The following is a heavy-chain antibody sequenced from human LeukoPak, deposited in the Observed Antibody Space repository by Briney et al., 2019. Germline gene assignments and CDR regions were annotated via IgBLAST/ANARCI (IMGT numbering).Heavy chain of an antibody. CDR1: GFAVSSNY. D-gene: IGHD6-19*01. V-gene: IGHV3-53*01. Sequence: PGGSLRLSCAASGFAVSSNYMSWVRQAPGKGLEWVSVIYSGGSTYYADSVKGRFTISRDNSKNTLYLQMNSLRAEDTAVYYCAEQWLVHGSDVWGKGPTVPVSS. CDR2: IYSGGST. J-gene: IGHJ6*04. CDR3: AEQWLVHGSDV.